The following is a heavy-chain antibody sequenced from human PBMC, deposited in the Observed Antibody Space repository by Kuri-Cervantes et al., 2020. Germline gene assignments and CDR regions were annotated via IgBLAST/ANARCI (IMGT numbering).Heavy chain of an antibody. CDR3: ARAGYCSSTSCSVLRYFDWSRRGMDV. CDR2: IYYSGST. Sequence: LRLSCTVSGGSISSYYWSWIRQPPGKGLEWIGYIYYSGSTNYNPSLKSRVTISVDTSKNQFSLKLSSVTAADTAVYYCARAGYCSSTSCSVLRYFDWSRRGMDVWGQGTTVTVSS. V-gene: IGHV4-59*01. D-gene: IGHD2-2*01. CDR1: GGSISSYY. J-gene: IGHJ6*02.